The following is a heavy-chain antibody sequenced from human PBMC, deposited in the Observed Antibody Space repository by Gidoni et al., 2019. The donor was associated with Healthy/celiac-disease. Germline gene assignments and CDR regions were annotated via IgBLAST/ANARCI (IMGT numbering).Heavy chain of an antibody. CDR2: ISYDGSNR. CDR3: AKDSWGLRLGELSWFDP. Sequence: QVQLVESGGGVVQPGRSLRLSCSASRFTFSPYGMHWVRQAPGKGLEWVAVISYDGSNRYYADSVKGRFTISRDNSKNTLYLQMSSLKAEDTAVYYCAKDSWGLRLGELSWFDPWGQGTLVTVSS. J-gene: IGHJ5*02. D-gene: IGHD3-16*02. CDR1: RFTFSPYG. V-gene: IGHV3-30*18.